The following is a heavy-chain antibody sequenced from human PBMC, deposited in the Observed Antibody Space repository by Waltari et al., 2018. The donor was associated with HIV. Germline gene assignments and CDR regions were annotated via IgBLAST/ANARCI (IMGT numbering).Heavy chain of an antibody. J-gene: IGHJ3*02. Sequence: EVQLVESGGGLVQPGGSLRLSCAAYGFSFSPYSLSWVRQAPGKGLEWVSYIRTSSSTIYYAESVKGRFTISRDNAKNSLYLQMNSLRAEDTAVYYCARDRNSRGAFEIWGQGTMVTVSS. CDR3: ARDRNSRGAFEI. D-gene: IGHD5-18*01. CDR1: GFSFSPYS. V-gene: IGHV3-48*01. CDR2: IRTSSSTI.